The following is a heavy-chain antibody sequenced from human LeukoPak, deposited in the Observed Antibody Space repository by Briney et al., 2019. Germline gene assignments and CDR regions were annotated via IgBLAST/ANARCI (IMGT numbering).Heavy chain of an antibody. J-gene: IGHJ6*03. CDR2: IYSGGAT. Sequence: GGSLRLSCAASGITVSTNYMSWVRQAPGKGLEWVSIIYSGGATYYADSVKGRFTISRENSKNTLWLQMNSLRAEDTAVYYCARVSLLPAAMGYYYYYYMDLWGKGTTVTVSS. D-gene: IGHD2-2*01. CDR3: ARVSLLPAAMGYYYYYYMDL. V-gene: IGHV3-53*01. CDR1: GITVSTNY.